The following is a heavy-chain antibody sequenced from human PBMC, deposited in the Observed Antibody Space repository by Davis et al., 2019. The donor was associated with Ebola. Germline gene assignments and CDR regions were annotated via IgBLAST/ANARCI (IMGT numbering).Heavy chain of an antibody. CDR2: INTGNGNT. CDR1: GYTFTSYA. V-gene: IGHV1-3*04. Sequence: ASVKVSCKASGYTFTSYAMHWVRQAPGQRLEWMGWINTGNGNTKYSQKLQGRVTMTTDTSTSTAYMELRSLRSDDTAVYYCARGLEVVVAALYYYGMDVWGQGTTVTVSS. J-gene: IGHJ6*02. CDR3: ARGLEVVVAALYYYGMDV. D-gene: IGHD2-15*01.